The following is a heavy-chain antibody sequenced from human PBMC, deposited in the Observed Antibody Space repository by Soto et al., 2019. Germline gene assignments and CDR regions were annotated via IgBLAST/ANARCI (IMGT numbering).Heavy chain of an antibody. CDR3: ARQTGLGATNY. Sequence: GGSLRLSCAGSGLTFNNFWMHWVRQAPGKGLVWVARINTDGSVTSHADSVKGRFTISRDNAKSTLYLQMNSLRAEDSARYYCARQTGLGATNYWGRGTLVTVSS. CDR2: INTDGSVT. D-gene: IGHD1-26*01. V-gene: IGHV3-74*01. J-gene: IGHJ4*02. CDR1: GLTFNNFW.